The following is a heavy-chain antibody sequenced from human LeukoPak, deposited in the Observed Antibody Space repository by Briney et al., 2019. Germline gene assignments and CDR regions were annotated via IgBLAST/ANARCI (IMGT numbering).Heavy chain of an antibody. CDR1: GFTFSGSA. D-gene: IGHD3-3*01. Sequence: PGGSLRLSCAVSGFTFSGSAMHWVRQASGKGLEWVGRIRSKANSYATAYAASVKGRFTISRDDSKNTAYLQMNSLKTEDTAVYYCTRQEREMYYDFWSGYYTGFDYWGQGTLVTVSS. CDR2: IRSKANSYAT. CDR3: TRQEREMYYDFWSGYYTGFDY. V-gene: IGHV3-73*01. J-gene: IGHJ4*02.